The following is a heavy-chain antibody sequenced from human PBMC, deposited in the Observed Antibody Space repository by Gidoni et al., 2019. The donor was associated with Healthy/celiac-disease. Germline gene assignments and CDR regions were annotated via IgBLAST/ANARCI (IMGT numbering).Heavy chain of an antibody. D-gene: IGHD3-22*01. J-gene: IGHJ5*02. V-gene: IGHV1-69*06. CDR3: SRGGYYDSSGYYAGNWFDP. CDR1: GGTFSSYA. Sequence: QVQLVQSGAEVKTPGSSVKVSCKASGGTFSSYAISWVRQAPGQGLAWMGGIIPIFGTANYAQKFQGRVTITADKSTSTAYMELSSLRSEDTAVYYCSRGGYYDSSGYYAGNWFDPWGQGTLVTVSS. CDR2: IIPIFGTA.